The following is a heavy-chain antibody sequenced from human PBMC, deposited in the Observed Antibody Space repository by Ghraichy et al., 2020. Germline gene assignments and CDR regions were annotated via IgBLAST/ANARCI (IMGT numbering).Heavy chain of an antibody. D-gene: IGHD3-22*01. V-gene: IGHV3-7*01. CDR2: IRQDGGDS. CDR3: ARDLFYFDRSGYYASDY. Sequence: GKSLNISCAASGFTFSNYWMTWVRQAPGKGLEWVANIRQDGGDSYYVDSVKGRFTISRDNAENSLYLQMNSLRAEDTAVYHCARDLFYFDRSGYYASDYWGQGTLVTVSS. CDR1: GFTFSNYW. J-gene: IGHJ4*02.